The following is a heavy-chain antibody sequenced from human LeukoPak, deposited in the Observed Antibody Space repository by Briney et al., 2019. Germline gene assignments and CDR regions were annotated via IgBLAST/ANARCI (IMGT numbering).Heavy chain of an antibody. CDR2: INQDGSEI. CDR1: GFTFSRFR. Sequence: GGSLRLSCAASGFTFSRFRMSWVRQPPGKGLEWVANINQDGSEIYYVDSVKGRFTVSTDNAKNSLYLQMTSLRAEDTAVYYCASSWGSAIDFWGQGTLVTVSS. V-gene: IGHV3-7*01. J-gene: IGHJ4*02. D-gene: IGHD3-16*01. CDR3: ASSWGSAIDF.